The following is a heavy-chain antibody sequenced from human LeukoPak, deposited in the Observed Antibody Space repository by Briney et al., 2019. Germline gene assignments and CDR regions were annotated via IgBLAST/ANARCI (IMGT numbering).Heavy chain of an antibody. J-gene: IGHJ4*02. V-gene: IGHV1-18*01. CDR1: GYTLTELS. CDR3: ARGFLGNDGC. Sequence: ASVKVSCKVSGYTLTELSMHWVRQAPGQGLEWMGWISAYNGNTNYAQKLQGRVTMTTDTSTSTAYMELRSLRSDDTAVYYCARGFLGNDGCWGQGTLVTVSS. D-gene: IGHD2-2*03. CDR2: ISAYNGNT.